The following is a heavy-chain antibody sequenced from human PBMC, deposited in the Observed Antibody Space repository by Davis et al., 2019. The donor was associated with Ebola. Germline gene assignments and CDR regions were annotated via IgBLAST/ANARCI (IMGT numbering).Heavy chain of an antibody. D-gene: IGHD4-17*01. J-gene: IGHJ4*02. CDR2: ISSSSSYI. V-gene: IGHV3-21*01. CDR3: ARGYGTFDY. CDR1: GFTFSTYS. Sequence: GESLKISCAASGFTFSTYSMNWVRQAPGKGLEWVSSISSSSSYIYYADSVKGRFTISRDNAKNSLYLQMHSLRAEDTAVYYCARGYGTFDYWGRGTLVTVSA.